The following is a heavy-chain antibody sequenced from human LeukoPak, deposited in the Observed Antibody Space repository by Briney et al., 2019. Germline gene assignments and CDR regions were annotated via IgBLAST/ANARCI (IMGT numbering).Heavy chain of an antibody. D-gene: IGHD2-15*01. CDR3: ARDPYCRGGSCYLNWFDP. J-gene: IGHJ5*02. CDR1: GGSISSYY. Sequence: KSSETLSLTCTVSGGSISSYYWSWIRQPAGKGLEWIGRIYSSGSTNYNPSLKSRVTMSVDTSNNQFSLKLSSVTAADTAVYYCARDPYCRGGSCYLNWFDPWGQGTLVTVSS. V-gene: IGHV4-4*07. CDR2: IYSSGST.